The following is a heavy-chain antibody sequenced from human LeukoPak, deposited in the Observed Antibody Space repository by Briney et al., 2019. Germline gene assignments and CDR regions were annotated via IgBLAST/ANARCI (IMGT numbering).Heavy chain of an antibody. Sequence: GGSLRLSCAASGFTFSTYSMNWVRQAPGKGLEWLSYISSGSSTIYYVDFVKGRFTISRDNAKNSLYLQMNSLRDEDTAVHYCAKSSGWFLDYWGQGTLVTVSS. CDR2: ISSGSSTI. J-gene: IGHJ4*02. CDR1: GFTFSTYS. CDR3: AKSSGWFLDY. V-gene: IGHV3-48*02. D-gene: IGHD6-19*01.